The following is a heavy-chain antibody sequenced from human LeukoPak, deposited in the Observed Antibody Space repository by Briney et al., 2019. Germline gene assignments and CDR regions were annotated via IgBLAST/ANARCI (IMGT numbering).Heavy chain of an antibody. D-gene: IGHD5-18*01. J-gene: IGHJ3*02. Sequence: ASVKVSCKASGYTFTGYYMHWVRQAPGQGLEWMGWINPNSGGTSYAQKFQGRVTMTRDTSISTAYMELSRLRSDDTAVYYCASLLGTAMADAFDIWGQGTMVTVSS. CDR3: ASLLGTAMADAFDI. CDR2: INPNSGGT. CDR1: GYTFTGYY. V-gene: IGHV1-2*02.